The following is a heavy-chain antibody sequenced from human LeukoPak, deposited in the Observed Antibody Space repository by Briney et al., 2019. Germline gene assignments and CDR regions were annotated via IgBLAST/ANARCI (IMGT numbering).Heavy chain of an antibody. CDR1: GGSISSSSYY. CDR3: ARLPYYGSGSSKYYFDY. CDR2: IYYSGST. Sequence: SETLSLTCTVSGGSISSSSYYWGWIRQPPGKGLEWIGSIYYSGSTYYNPSLKSRVTISVDTSKNQFSLKLSSVTAADTAVYYCARLPYYGSGSSKYYFDYWGQGTLVTVSS. J-gene: IGHJ4*02. D-gene: IGHD3-10*01. V-gene: IGHV4-39*07.